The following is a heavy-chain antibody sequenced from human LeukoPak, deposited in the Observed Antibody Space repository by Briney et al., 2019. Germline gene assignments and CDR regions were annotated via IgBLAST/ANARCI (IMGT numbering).Heavy chain of an antibody. J-gene: IGHJ4*02. Sequence: GGSLRLSCTASGFTFGDYAMSWVRQALGKGLEWVGFIRSKAYGGTTEYAASVKGRFTISRDDSKSIAYLQMNSLKTEDTAVYYCTRDWLETIFGVVTRYYFDYWGQGTLVTVSS. D-gene: IGHD3-3*01. CDR3: TRDWLETIFGVVTRYYFDY. V-gene: IGHV3-49*04. CDR2: IRSKAYGGTT. CDR1: GFTFGDYA.